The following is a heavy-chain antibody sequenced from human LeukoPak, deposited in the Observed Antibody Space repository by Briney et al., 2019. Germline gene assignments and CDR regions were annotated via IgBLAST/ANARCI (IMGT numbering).Heavy chain of an antibody. D-gene: IGHD5-24*01. J-gene: IGHJ4*02. CDR3: ARADGTIGYFDS. CDR1: GGSISSRAYY. V-gene: IGHV4-31*03. Sequence: SQTLSLTCTVSGGSISSRAYYWSWIRQHPGKGPEWIGYIYCCVSSYYNPSHKSRVIISLNTSKTQFSLKLSSVTAADTAVYYCARADGTIGYFDSWGQGTVVTVSP. CDR2: IYCCVSS.